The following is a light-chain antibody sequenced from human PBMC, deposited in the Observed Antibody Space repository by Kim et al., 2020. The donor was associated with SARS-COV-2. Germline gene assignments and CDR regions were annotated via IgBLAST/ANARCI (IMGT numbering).Light chain of an antibody. CDR1: EGMSSW. V-gene: IGKV1-12*01. CDR2: AAS. J-gene: IGKJ2*01. CDR3: QQANSFPYT. Sequence: SGSVGDRVTIAGGASEGMSSWLAWYQQKPGTAPKLLIYAASSLQSGVPSRFSGSGSGTDFTLTISSLQPEDFATYYCQQANSFPYTFGQGTKLEI.